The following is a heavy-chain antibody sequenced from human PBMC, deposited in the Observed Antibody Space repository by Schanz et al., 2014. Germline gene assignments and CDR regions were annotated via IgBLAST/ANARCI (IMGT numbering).Heavy chain of an antibody. CDR3: ARRITGTHHNPYYHGMDV. V-gene: IGHV3-30*04. D-gene: IGHD1-20*01. CDR1: GFTFSSYA. J-gene: IGHJ6*02. CDR2: SSYDVSIK. Sequence: QVQLVESGGGVVQPGRSLRLSCAASGFTFSSYAMRWVRQAPGKGLEWVALSSYDVSIKDYSDSVKGRFTISRDNSKDTLYLQMNSLRAEDTAVYYCARRITGTHHNPYYHGMDVWGQGTTVTVSS.